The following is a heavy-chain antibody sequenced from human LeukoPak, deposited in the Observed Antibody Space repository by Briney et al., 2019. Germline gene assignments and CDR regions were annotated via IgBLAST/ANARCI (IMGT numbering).Heavy chain of an antibody. J-gene: IGHJ4*02. V-gene: IGHV1-69*01. CDR3: ARAKVQDSSGYYSFDY. CDR1: GGTFSSYA. D-gene: IGHD3-22*01. Sequence: GSSVKVSRKASGGTFSSYAISWVRQAPGQGLEWMGGIIPIFGTANYAQKFQGRVTITADESTSTAYMELSSLRSEDTAVYYCARAKVQDSSGYYSFDYWGQGTLVTVSS. CDR2: IIPIFGTA.